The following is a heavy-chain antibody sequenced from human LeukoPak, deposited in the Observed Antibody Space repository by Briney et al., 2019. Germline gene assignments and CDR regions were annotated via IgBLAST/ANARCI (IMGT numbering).Heavy chain of an antibody. CDR3: ARDGRYSGYDLSAFDI. CDR1: GYSISSGYY. Sequence: SETLSLTCTVSGYSISSGYYWGWIRQPPGKGLEWIGSIYHSGSTYYNPSLKSRVTISVDTSKNQFSLKLSSVTAADTAVYYCARDGRYSGYDLSAFDIGGQGTMVTVSS. D-gene: IGHD5-12*01. J-gene: IGHJ3*02. V-gene: IGHV4-38-2*02. CDR2: IYHSGST.